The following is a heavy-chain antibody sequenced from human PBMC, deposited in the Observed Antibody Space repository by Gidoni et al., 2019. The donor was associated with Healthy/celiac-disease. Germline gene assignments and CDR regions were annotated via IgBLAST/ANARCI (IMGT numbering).Heavy chain of an antibody. CDR2: ISYDGSNK. CDR3: ARVGEDCSCTSCYTAYYYYYYMDV. CDR1: GFTFSSYA. V-gene: IGHV3-30-3*01. Sequence: QVQLVESGGGVVQPGRSLRLSCAASGFTFSSYAMHWVRQSPGKGLEWVAVISYDGSNKYYADSVKGRFTISRDNSKNTLYLQMNSLRAEDTAVYYCARVGEDCSCTSCYTAYYYYYYMDVWGKGTTVTVSS. D-gene: IGHD2-2*02. J-gene: IGHJ6*03.